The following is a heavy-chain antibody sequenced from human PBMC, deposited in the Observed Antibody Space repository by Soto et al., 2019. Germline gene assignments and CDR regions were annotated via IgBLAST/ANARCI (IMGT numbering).Heavy chain of an antibody. J-gene: IGHJ6*02. CDR1: GFTFNTYW. V-gene: IGHV3-30*18. D-gene: IGHD3-3*01. Sequence: GGSLRLSCAASGFTFNTYWMSWVRQAPGKGLEWVAVISYDGSNKYYADSVKGRFTISRDNSKNTLYLQMNSLRAEDTAVYYCAKDGYDFWSGYYAYYYGMDVWGQGTTVTVSS. CDR2: ISYDGSNK. CDR3: AKDGYDFWSGYYAYYYGMDV.